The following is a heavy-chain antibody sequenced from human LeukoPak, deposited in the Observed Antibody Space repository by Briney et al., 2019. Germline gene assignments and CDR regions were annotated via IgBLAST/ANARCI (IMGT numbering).Heavy chain of an antibody. CDR3: ARDTRTGATTKFDY. V-gene: IGHV3-48*01. Sequence: GGSLRPSCAASGFTFSSYSMNWVRQAPGKGLEWVSYISSSSSTIYYADSVKGRFTISRDNAKNSLYLQMNSLRAEDTAVYYCARDTRTGATTKFDYWGQGTLVTVSS. CDR2: ISSSSSTI. J-gene: IGHJ4*02. CDR1: GFTFSSYS. D-gene: IGHD5-12*01.